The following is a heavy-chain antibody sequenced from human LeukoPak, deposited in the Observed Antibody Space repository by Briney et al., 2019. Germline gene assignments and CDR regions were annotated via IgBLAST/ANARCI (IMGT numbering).Heavy chain of an antibody. Sequence: PSETLSLTCTVSGGSISSGGYYWSWIRQHPGKGLEWIGYIYYSGSTYYNPSLKSRVTISVDTSKNQFSLKLSSVTAADTAVYYCARCRWSRTAPHYGMDVWGQGTTVTVSS. CDR1: GGSISSGGYY. V-gene: IGHV4-31*03. D-gene: IGHD4-23*01. CDR2: IYYSGST. CDR3: ARCRWSRTAPHYGMDV. J-gene: IGHJ6*02.